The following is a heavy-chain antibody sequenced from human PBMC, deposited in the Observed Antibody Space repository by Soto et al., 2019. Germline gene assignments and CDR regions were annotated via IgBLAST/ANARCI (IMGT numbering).Heavy chain of an antibody. D-gene: IGHD3-3*01. Sequence: ASVKVSCKASGGTFSSYTISWVRQAPGQGLEWMGRIIPILGIANYAQKFQGRVTITADKSTSTAYMELSSLRSEDTAVYYCAINNRPIFGVVIIKEEKSEALHMDVWGKGTTVTVSS. J-gene: IGHJ6*03. CDR1: GGTFSSYT. CDR3: AINNRPIFGVVIIKEEKSEALHMDV. V-gene: IGHV1-69*02. CDR2: IIPILGIA.